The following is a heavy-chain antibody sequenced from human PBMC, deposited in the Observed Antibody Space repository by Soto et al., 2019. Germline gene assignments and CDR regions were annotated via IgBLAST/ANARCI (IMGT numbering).Heavy chain of an antibody. CDR3: ARLKRAIAVAGPHYYYGTDV. CDR2: IYPGDSDT. V-gene: IGHV5-51*01. D-gene: IGHD6-19*01. Sequence: LKISCKGSGYSFTSYWIGWVRQMPGKGLEWMGIIYPGDSDTRYSPSFQGQVTISADKSISTAYLQWSSLKASDTAMYYCARLKRAIAVAGPHYYYGTDVWGQGTTVTVSS. CDR1: GYSFTSYW. J-gene: IGHJ6*02.